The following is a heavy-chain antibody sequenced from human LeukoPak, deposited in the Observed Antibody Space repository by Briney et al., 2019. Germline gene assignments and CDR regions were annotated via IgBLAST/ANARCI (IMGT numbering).Heavy chain of an antibody. CDR1: GFTFSSYS. D-gene: IGHD3-9*01. CDR3: AREGAEGILTGYRYFDY. Sequence: PGGSLRLSCAASGFTFSSYSMNWVRQAPGKGLEWVSSISSSSSYIYYADSVKGQFTISRDNAKNSLYLQMNSLRAEDTAVYYCAREGAEGILTGYRYFDYWGQGTLVTVSS. J-gene: IGHJ4*02. V-gene: IGHV3-21*01. CDR2: ISSSSSYI.